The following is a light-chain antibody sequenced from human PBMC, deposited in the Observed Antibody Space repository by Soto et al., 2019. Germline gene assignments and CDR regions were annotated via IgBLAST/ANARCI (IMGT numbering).Light chain of an antibody. CDR2: GAS. J-gene: IGKJ1*01. CDR3: QQYGSSGT. Sequence: EIVLTHSPATLSLSPGERATLSSRASQSVDIYLAWYQQKPGQAPRLLIYGASNRATGIPDRFSGSGSGTDFTLPISRLEPEDFAVYYCQQYGSSGTFGQGTKVDIK. V-gene: IGKV3-20*01. CDR1: QSVDIY.